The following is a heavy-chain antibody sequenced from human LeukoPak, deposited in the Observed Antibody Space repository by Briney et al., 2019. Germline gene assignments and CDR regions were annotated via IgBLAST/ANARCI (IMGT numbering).Heavy chain of an antibody. V-gene: IGHV3-9*01. CDR3: AKDRGEVRYYGMDV. CDR2: ISWNSGSI. Sequence: GGSLRLSCAASGFTFDDYAMHWVRQAPGKGLEWVSGISWNSGSIGYADSVKGRFTISRDNAKNSLYLQMNSLRAEDTALYYCAKDRGEVRYYGMDVWGQGTTVTVSS. D-gene: IGHD3-10*01. CDR1: GFTFDDYA. J-gene: IGHJ6*02.